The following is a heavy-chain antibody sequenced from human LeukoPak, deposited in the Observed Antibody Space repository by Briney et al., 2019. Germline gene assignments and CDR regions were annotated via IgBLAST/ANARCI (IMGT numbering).Heavy chain of an antibody. CDR1: GYTFTINA. J-gene: IGHJ4*02. V-gene: IGHV1-3*01. D-gene: IGHD3-10*01. CDR2: INAGNGNT. CDR3: ARDYYASGSCHFDY. Sequence: ASVKVSCKASGYTFTINAMHWVRQAPGQRLEWMGWINAGNGNTKYSQNFQGRVTITRDTSASTAYMELSSLRSEDTAVYFCARDYYASGSCHFDYWGQGTLVTVSS.